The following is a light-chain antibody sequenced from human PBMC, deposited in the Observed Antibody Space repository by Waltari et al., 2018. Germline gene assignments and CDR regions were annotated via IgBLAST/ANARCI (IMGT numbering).Light chain of an antibody. V-gene: IGLV2-14*03. J-gene: IGLJ2*01. CDR1: SGDVGAYHY. CDR2: DVS. Sequence: QSALPQPASVSGSPGQSITISCTGTSGDVGAYHYVSWYQQHPGKAPKLMIFDVSNRPSGVSNRFSGSKSGNTASLTISGLQAEDEADYYCSSYISSSTLELFGGGTSLTVL. CDR3: SSYISSSTLEL.